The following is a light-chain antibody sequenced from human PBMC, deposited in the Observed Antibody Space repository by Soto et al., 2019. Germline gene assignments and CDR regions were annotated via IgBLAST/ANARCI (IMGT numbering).Light chain of an antibody. CDR3: QQHADYPIT. J-gene: IGKJ4*01. Sequence: DIQMTQSPSSLSASVGDRVTITCRADQAIGNDLGWYHQKPGKAPKRLIYKASTLERGVPLRFSGSASGTEFTLTISSLQPDDFATYYCQQHADYPITFGGGTKVDIK. CDR2: KAS. CDR1: QAIGND. V-gene: IGKV1-17*01.